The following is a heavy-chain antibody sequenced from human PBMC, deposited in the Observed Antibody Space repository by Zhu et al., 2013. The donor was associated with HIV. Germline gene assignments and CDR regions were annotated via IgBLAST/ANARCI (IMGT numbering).Heavy chain of an antibody. CDR3: ARGSDYDSSGYYGYYYYGMDV. V-gene: IGHV1-8*01. CDR1: GYTFTSYD. Sequence: QVQLVQSGAEVKKPGASVKVSCKASGYTFTSYDINWVRQATGQGLEWMGWMNPNSGNTGYAQKFQGRVTMTRNTSISTAYMELSSLRSEDTAVYYCARGSDYDSSGYYGYYYYGMDVWGQGTTVTVSS. D-gene: IGHD3-22*01. CDR2: MNPNSGNT. J-gene: IGHJ6*02.